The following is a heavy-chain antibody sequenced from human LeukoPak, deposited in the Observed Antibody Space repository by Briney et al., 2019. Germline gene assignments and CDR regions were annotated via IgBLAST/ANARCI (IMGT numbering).Heavy chain of an antibody. D-gene: IGHD6-13*01. CDR3: ARDGDRYSSSWYLY. J-gene: IGHJ4*02. Sequence: SETLSLTCTVSGGSISSGSYYCSWIRQPAGKGLEWIGHIYKSGSTNYNPSLKSRVTVSVDTSKNQFSLKLSSVTAADTAVYYCARDGDRYSSSWYLYWGQGTLVTVSS. V-gene: IGHV4-61*09. CDR2: IYKSGST. CDR1: GGSISSGSYY.